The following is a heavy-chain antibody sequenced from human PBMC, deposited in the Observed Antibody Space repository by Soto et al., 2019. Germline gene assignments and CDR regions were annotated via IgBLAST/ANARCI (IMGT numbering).Heavy chain of an antibody. CDR1: GYTLTELS. V-gene: IGHV1-24*01. D-gene: IGHD2-2*01. J-gene: IGHJ3*02. CDR3: ARRGDCSSTSCPYAFEI. CDR2: FDPEDGET. Sequence: ASVKVSCKVSGYTLTELSMHWVRQAPGKGLEWMGGFDPEDGETIYAQKFQGRVTMTEDTSTDTAYMELSSLRSDDTAVYYCARRGDCSSTSCPYAFEIWGQGTMGTVSS.